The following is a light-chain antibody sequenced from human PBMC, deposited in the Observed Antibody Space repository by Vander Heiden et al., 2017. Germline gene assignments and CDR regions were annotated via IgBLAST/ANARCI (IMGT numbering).Light chain of an antibody. J-gene: IGLJ3*02. Sequence: HSLLTQPPAVSDAPGLKVTISCSGSSSNIGNNYVTWYQQLPGTAPKLLIYENNKRPSGIPDRFSGSKSGTSATLGISGLQSEDEADYYCAAWDSSLSGWAFGGGTKLTVL. V-gene: IGLV1-51*02. CDR3: AAWDSSLSGWA. CDR1: SSNIGNNY. CDR2: ENN.